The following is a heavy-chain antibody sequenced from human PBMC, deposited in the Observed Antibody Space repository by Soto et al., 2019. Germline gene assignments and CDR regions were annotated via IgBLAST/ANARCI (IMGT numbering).Heavy chain of an antibody. D-gene: IGHD6-19*01. J-gene: IGHJ5*02. CDR3: ARDREQSPEVPFDP. CDR1: GFTFSSYS. Sequence: PWGSLRLSCASSGFTFSSYSMNWVRQAPGKGLEWVSYISSSSSTIYYADSVKGRFTISRDNAKNSLYLQMNSLRDEDTAVYYCARDREQSPEVPFDPWGQGTLVTVAS. CDR2: ISSSSSTI. V-gene: IGHV3-48*02.